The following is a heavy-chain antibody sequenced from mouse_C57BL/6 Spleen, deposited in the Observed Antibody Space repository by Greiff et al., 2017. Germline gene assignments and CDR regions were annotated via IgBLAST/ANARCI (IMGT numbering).Heavy chain of an antibody. CDR3: ARSLGPNYFDY. J-gene: IGHJ2*01. D-gene: IGHD4-1*01. Sequence: QVQLQQPGAELVMPGASVKLSCKASGYTFTSYWMHWVKQRPGQGLEWIGEIDPSDSYTNYNQKFKGKSTLTVDKSSSTAYMQLSSLTSEDSAVYYCARSLGPNYFDYWGQGTTRTVSS. CDR1: GYTFTSYW. CDR2: IDPSDSYT. V-gene: IGHV1-69*01.